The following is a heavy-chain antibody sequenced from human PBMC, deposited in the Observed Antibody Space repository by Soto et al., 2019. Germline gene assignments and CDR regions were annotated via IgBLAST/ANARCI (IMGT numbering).Heavy chain of an antibody. V-gene: IGHV3-30*18. CDR3: AKVSVYVTPVYYYGMDV. J-gene: IGHJ6*02. CDR1: GFTFSSYG. Sequence: GGSLRLSCAASGFTFSSYGMHWVRQAPGKGLEWVAVISYDGSNKYYADSVKGRFTISRDNSKNTLYLQMNSLRAEDTAVYYCAKVSVYVTPVYYYGMDVWGQGTTVTVSS. CDR2: ISYDGSNK. D-gene: IGHD3-16*01.